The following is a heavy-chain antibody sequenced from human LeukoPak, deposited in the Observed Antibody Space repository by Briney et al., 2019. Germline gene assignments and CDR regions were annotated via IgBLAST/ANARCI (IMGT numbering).Heavy chain of an antibody. CDR3: ARAKDSSSLPIH. J-gene: IGHJ4*02. D-gene: IGHD6-13*01. V-gene: IGHV1-2*02. CDR2: INPNSGGT. CDR1: GYTFTSYD. Sequence: ASVKVSCKASGYTFTSYDINWVRQATGQGLEWMGWINPNSGGTNYAQTFQGRVTMTRDTSISTAYMELSRLRSDGTAVYYCARAKDSSSLPIHWGQGTLVTVSS.